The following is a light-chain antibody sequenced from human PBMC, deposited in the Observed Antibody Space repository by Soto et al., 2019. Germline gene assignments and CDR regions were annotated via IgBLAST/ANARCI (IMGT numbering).Light chain of an antibody. CDR2: DVT. V-gene: IGLV2-14*01. Sequence: QSVLTQPASVSGSPGQSITISCTGTSSDVGGYKYVSWYQQHPDKAPKLIIYDVTNRPSGIFNRFSGSKSGNTASLTISGLQAEDEADYYCSSYTSSSSDVFGTGTKLTVL. J-gene: IGLJ1*01. CDR1: SSDVGGYKY. CDR3: SSYTSSSSDV.